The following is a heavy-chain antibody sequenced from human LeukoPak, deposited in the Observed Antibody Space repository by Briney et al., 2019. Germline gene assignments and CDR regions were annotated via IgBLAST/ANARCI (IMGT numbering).Heavy chain of an antibody. V-gene: IGHV4-59*01. D-gene: IGHD3-10*01. CDR2: IYYSGST. Sequence: SETLSLTCTVSGGSISSYYWSWIRQPPGKGLEWIGYIYYSGSTNYNPSLKSRVTISVDTSKNQFSLKLSSVTAADTAVYYCARDYYGSGDFDYWGQGALVTVSS. CDR1: GGSISSYY. J-gene: IGHJ4*02. CDR3: ARDYYGSGDFDY.